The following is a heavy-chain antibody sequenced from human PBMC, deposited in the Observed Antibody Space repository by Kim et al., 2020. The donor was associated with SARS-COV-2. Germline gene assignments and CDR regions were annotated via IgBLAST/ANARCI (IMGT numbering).Heavy chain of an antibody. CDR1: GYTLTELS. Sequence: ASVKVSCKVSGYTLTELSMHWVRQAPGKGLEWMGGFDPEDGETIYAQKFQGRVTMTEDTSTDTAYMELSSLRSEDTAVYYXXXEGRSGYYGDGMDVWGQGTXXTVSS. CDR2: FDPEDGET. D-gene: IGHD3-3*01. J-gene: IGHJ6*02. V-gene: IGHV1-24*01. CDR3: XXEGRSGYYGDGMDV.